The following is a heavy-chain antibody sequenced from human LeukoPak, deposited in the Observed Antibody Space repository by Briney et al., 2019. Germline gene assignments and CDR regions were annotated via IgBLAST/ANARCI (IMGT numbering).Heavy chain of an antibody. CDR3: ARGYYAPPVGYYYMDL. CDR2: IYRTGST. D-gene: IGHD3-10*01. V-gene: IGHV4-4*07. CDR1: GGSISSNY. Sequence: PSETLSLTCTVSGGSISSNYWSWIRQPAGKGLEFIGRIYRTGSTTSNPSLQDRLTISIDTSKNQFSLQLTSVTAADTAVYYCARGYYAPPVGYYYMDLWGRGTTVTVSS. J-gene: IGHJ6*03.